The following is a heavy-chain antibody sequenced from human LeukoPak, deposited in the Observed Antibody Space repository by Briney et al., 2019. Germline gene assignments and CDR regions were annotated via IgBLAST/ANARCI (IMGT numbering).Heavy chain of an antibody. CDR3: ARVFIPYDSSGYNWFDP. CDR2: ISGSGVST. V-gene: IGHV3-23*01. D-gene: IGHD3-22*01. CDR1: GFTFSTYA. Sequence: GGSLRLSCAASGFTFSTYAMSWVRQAPGKGLEWVSAISGSGVSTYYADSVKGRFTISRDNSKNTLYLQMNSLRAEDTAVYYCARVFIPYDSSGYNWFDPWGQGTLVTVSS. J-gene: IGHJ5*02.